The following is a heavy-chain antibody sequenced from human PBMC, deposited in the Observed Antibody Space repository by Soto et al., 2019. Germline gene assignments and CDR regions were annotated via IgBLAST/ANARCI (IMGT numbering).Heavy chain of an antibody. J-gene: IGHJ3*02. CDR2: IYYSGST. D-gene: IGHD5-12*01. Sequence: SETLSLTCSVSGDSISSGGHYWSWIRQHPGKGLEWIGYIYYSGSTYYNPSLKSRVTISVDTSKNQFSLKLSSVTAADTAVYYCATKVATILGYDNAFDIWGQGTMVTVSS. V-gene: IGHV4-31*03. CDR1: GDSISSGGHY. CDR3: ATKVATILGYDNAFDI.